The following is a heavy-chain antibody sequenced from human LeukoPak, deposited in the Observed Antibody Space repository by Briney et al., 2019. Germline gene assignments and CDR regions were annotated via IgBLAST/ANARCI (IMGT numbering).Heavy chain of an antibody. CDR1: GYTFTGYY. D-gene: IGHD2-15*01. V-gene: IGHV1-2*02. CDR2: INPNSGGT. CDR3: ARVTQGYCSGGSCYWFDP. J-gene: IGHJ5*02. Sequence: GAPVKVSCKASGYTFTGYYMHWVRQAPGQGLEWMGWINPNSGGTNYAQKFQGRVTMTRDTSISTAYMELSRLRSDDTAVYYCARVTQGYCSGGSCYWFDPWGQGTLVTVSS.